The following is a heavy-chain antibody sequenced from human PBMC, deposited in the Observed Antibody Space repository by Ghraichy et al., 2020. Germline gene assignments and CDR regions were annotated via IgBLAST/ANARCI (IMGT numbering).Heavy chain of an antibody. CDR1: GFTVSSNY. D-gene: IGHD6-13*01. CDR3: ARVTTGYSESGDAFDI. V-gene: IGHV3-53*01. Sequence: GGSLRLSCAASGFTVSSNYMSWVRQAPGKGLEWVSVIYSGGSTYYADSVKGRFTISRDNSKNTLYLQMNSLRAEDTAVYYCARVTTGYSESGDAFDIWGQGTMVTVSS. CDR2: IYSGGST. J-gene: IGHJ3*02.